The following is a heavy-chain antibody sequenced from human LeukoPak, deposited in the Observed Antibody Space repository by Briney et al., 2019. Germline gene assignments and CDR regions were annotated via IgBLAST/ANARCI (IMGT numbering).Heavy chain of an antibody. V-gene: IGHV4-59*01. CDR3: GRGGVVGTMLRGINWFDP. D-gene: IGHD3-10*01. CDR1: GGSISTYY. Sequence: SETLSLTCTVSGGSISTYYWSWIRQPPGKGLEWIGYISNSGSTDYVPSLKSRVTMSIDMSKRQFSLELSSVTAADTAVYYCGRGGVVGTMLRGINWFDPWGPGTLVAVSS. CDR2: ISNSGST. J-gene: IGHJ5*02.